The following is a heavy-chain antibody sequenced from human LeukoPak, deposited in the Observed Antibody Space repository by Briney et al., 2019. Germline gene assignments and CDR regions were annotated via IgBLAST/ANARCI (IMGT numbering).Heavy chain of an antibody. Sequence: SETLSLTCTVSPDSTTSNFWSWVRQPPGKGLEWIGEIHRSGSTNYNPSLQSRVTISIDRSKNQIALELSSVTAADTAVYYCAREIVGGFNPGAYWGQGTLVTVPS. V-gene: IGHV4-4*02. J-gene: IGHJ4*02. CDR1: PDSTTSNF. D-gene: IGHD1-14*01. CDR3: AREIVGGFNPGAY. CDR2: IHRSGST.